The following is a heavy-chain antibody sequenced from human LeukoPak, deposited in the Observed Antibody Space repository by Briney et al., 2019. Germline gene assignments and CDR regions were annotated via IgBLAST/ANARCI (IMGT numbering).Heavy chain of an antibody. CDR3: ARDVGNYDSGTSYFDY. J-gene: IGHJ4*02. Sequence: GGSLRLSCATSGFTFSSYGMYWVRQAPGKGLEWVALIWYDGSKKYYADSVKGRFTISRDKSKNTLYLQMNSLTAEDTAVYYCARDVGNYDSGTSYFDYWGQGTLVTVSS. D-gene: IGHD3-10*01. CDR2: IWYDGSKK. CDR1: GFTFSSYG. V-gene: IGHV3-33*07.